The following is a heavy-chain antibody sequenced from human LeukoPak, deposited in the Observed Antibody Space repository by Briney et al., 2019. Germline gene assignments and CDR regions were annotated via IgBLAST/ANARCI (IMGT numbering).Heavy chain of an antibody. CDR1: GFTFSFNS. CDR3: ARSNGFGMDV. Sequence: QPGGSLRLSCAASGFTFSFNSMHWVRQGPGKGLVWVSRIKRDGSGTTYADSVKGRVTISRDNAKNTLYLQMNSLRAEDTAVYYCARSNGFGMDVWGQGTTVTVS. V-gene: IGHV3-74*01. J-gene: IGHJ6*02. CDR2: IKRDGSGT. D-gene: IGHD2-8*01.